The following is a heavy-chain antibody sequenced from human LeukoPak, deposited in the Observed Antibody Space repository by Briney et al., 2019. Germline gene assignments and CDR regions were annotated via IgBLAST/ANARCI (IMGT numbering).Heavy chain of an antibody. V-gene: IGHV3-23*01. CDR2: ISGSGGST. CDR3: AKEYSIAVAGTSAVGVGMDV. D-gene: IGHD6-19*01. CDR1: GFTFSSYA. Sequence: PGGSLRLPCAASGFTFSSYAMSWVRQAPGKGLEWVSAISGSGGSTYCADSVKGRFTISRDNSKNTLYLQMNSLRAEDTAVYYCAKEYSIAVAGTSAVGVGMDVWGQGTTVTVSS. J-gene: IGHJ6*02.